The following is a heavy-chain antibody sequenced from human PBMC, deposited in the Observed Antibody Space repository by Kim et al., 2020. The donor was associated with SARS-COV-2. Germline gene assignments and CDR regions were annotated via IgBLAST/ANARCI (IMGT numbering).Heavy chain of an antibody. V-gene: IGHV4-34*01. CDR1: GGSFSGYY. CDR3: ATALRTYYYYGMDV. Sequence: SETLSLTCAVYGGSFSGYYWSWIRQPPGKGLEWIGEINHSGSTNYNPSLKSRVTISVDTSKNQFSLKLSSVTAADTAVYYCATALRTYYYYGMDVWGQGT. J-gene: IGHJ6*02. CDR2: INHSGST.